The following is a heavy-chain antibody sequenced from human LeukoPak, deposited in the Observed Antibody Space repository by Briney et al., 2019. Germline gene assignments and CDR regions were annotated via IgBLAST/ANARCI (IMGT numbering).Heavy chain of an antibody. CDR1: GFTFDDYA. V-gene: IGHV3-9*01. CDR2: ISWNSGSI. J-gene: IGHJ4*02. CDR3: ANGYNYGLDY. D-gene: IGHD5-18*01. Sequence: GRSLRLSCAASGFTFDDYAMHWVREAPGKGLEWVSGISWNSGSIGYADSVKGLFTISRDNAKNSLYLQMNSLRAEDTAVYYCANGYNYGLDYWGQGTLVTVSS.